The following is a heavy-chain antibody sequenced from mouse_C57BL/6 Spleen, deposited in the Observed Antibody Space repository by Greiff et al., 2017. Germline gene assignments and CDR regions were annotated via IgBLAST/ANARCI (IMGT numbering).Heavy chain of an antibody. J-gene: IGHJ4*01. Sequence: VQLQQSGAELVKPGASVKLSCKASGYTFTSYWMHWVKQRPGQGLEWIGMIHPNSGSTNYNEKFKSKATLTVDKSSSTAYMQLSSLTSEDSAVYYCASYYGYDGYYAMDYCGQGTSVTVSS. V-gene: IGHV1-64*01. D-gene: IGHD2-2*01. CDR3: ASYYGYDGYYAMDY. CDR1: GYTFTSYW. CDR2: IHPNSGST.